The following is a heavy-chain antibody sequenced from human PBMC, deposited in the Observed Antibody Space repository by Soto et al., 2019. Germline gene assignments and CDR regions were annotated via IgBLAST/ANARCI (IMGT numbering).Heavy chain of an antibody. CDR2: IIPRSATS. CDR3: AREGIVLVPTTVNLDYYYYAMDV. Sequence: ASVKVSCKASGDTFSTYTITWMRQAPGQGLEWMGGIIPRSATSKYAQKFQGRVTITADESTSTVYMELRTLRPEDTAVYYCAREGIVLVPTTVNLDYYYYAMDVWG. CDR1: GDTFSTYT. D-gene: IGHD2-15*01. J-gene: IGHJ6*02. V-gene: IGHV1-69*13.